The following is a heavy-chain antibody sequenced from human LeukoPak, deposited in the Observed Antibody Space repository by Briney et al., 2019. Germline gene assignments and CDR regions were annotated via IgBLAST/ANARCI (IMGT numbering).Heavy chain of an antibody. V-gene: IGHV3-74*01. CDR2: ISSAGRST. J-gene: IGHJ5*02. CDR1: GFTFSSYW. CDR3: AREKPYYYDTNGYHNWFDP. Sequence: GGSLTLSCAASGFTFSSYWMHWVRQAPGKGLVWVSRISSAGRSTTYADSVKGRFTISRDNAKNTLYLQMSSLRAEDTSVYYCAREKPYYYDTNGYHNWFDPWGQGTLVTVCS. D-gene: IGHD3-22*01.